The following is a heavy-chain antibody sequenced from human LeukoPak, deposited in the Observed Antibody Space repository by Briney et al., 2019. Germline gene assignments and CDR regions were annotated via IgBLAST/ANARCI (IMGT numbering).Heavy chain of an antibody. J-gene: IGHJ4*02. Sequence: PSETLSLTCAVSGYSISSGYYWGWIRQPPGKGLEWIGSIYHSGSTYYNPSLKSRVTISVDTSKNQFSLKLSSVTAAGTAVYYCARQVGYCSSTSCYTFDYCGQGTLVTVSS. CDR1: GYSISSGYY. CDR3: ARQVGYCSSTSCYTFDY. V-gene: IGHV4-38-2*01. CDR2: IYHSGST. D-gene: IGHD2-2*02.